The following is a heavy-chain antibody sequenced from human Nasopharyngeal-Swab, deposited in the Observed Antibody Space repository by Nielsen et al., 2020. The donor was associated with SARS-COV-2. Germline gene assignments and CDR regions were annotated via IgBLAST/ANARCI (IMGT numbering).Heavy chain of an antibody. Sequence: GESLKISCAASGFTFSSYAMHWVRQAPGKGLEWVAVISYNGSNKYYADSVKGRFTISRDNSKNTLYLQMNSLRAEDTAVYYCASLPILPSKFDYWGQGTLVTVSS. V-gene: IGHV3-30-3*01. J-gene: IGHJ4*02. CDR3: ASLPILPSKFDY. CDR1: GFTFSSYA. CDR2: ISYNGSNK.